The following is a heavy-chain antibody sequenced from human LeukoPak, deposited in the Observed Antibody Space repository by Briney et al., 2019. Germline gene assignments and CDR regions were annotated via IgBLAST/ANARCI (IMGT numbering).Heavy chain of an antibody. CDR2: IKQDGSEK. CDR1: GFTFSSYW. V-gene: IGHV3-7*03. D-gene: IGHD3-10*01. Sequence: GGSLRLSCAASGFTFSSYWMSWVRQAPGKGLEWVANIKQDGSEKYYVDSVKGRFTISRDNSKNTLYLQMNSLRAEDTAVYYCAKGTDYYGSGDYAFDIWGQGTMVTVSS. CDR3: AKGTDYYGSGDYAFDI. J-gene: IGHJ3*02.